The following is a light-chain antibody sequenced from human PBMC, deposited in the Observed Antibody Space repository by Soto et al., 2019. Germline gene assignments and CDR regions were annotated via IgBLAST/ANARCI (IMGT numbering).Light chain of an antibody. CDR2: DAS. J-gene: IGKJ4*01. Sequence: EIVLTQSPATLSLSPGERATLSCRASQSVSSYLAWYQQKPGQAPRLLNYDASNRATGIPARFSGSGSGTDFTLTISSLEPEDFGVYYCQQRSNWPPLTFGGGTKVEIK. CDR1: QSVSSY. CDR3: QQRSNWPPLT. V-gene: IGKV3-11*01.